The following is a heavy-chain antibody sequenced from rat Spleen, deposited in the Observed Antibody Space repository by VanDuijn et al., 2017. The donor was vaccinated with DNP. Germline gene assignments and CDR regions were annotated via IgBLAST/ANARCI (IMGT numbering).Heavy chain of an antibody. CDR2: ITYDGSST. CDR1: GFTFSDYN. CDR3: ARRGLRVQRGYYFDY. D-gene: IGHD1-11*01. J-gene: IGHJ2*01. V-gene: IGHV5-7*01. Sequence: EVQLVESGGGLVQPGRSLKLSCAASGFTFSDYNMAWVRQAPKKGLEWVATITYDGSSTYYRDSVKGRFTISRDNAKSTLYLQMDSLRSEDTATYYCARRGLRVQRGYYFDYWGQGVMVTVSS.